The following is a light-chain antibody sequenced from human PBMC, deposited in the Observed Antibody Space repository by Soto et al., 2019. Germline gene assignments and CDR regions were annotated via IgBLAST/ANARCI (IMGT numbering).Light chain of an antibody. CDR2: YDS. Sequence: SYELTHPPSVAVAPGKTARITCGGNNSGSKSVHWYQQKPGHAPVLVIYYDSDRPSGIPERFSGSNSGNTATLTISRVEAGDEADYYCQVWDSSSDHVVFGGGTKLTVL. CDR1: NSGSKS. J-gene: IGLJ2*01. V-gene: IGLV3-21*04. CDR3: QVWDSSSDHVV.